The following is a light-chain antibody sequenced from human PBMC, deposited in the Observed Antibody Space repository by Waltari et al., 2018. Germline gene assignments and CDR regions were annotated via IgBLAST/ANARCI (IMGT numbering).Light chain of an antibody. J-gene: IGLJ1*01. CDR3: AAWDDSLNGYV. Sequence: QSALTQPPSASGTPGQRVPISCPGRRSNIGSNTVAWYQQVPGMAPKFLISSTNERPSGVPGRFSVSKSGSSASLAISALQSEDEADYYCAAWDDSLNGYVFGTGTTVTV. CDR1: RSNIGSNT. CDR2: STN. V-gene: IGLV1-44*01.